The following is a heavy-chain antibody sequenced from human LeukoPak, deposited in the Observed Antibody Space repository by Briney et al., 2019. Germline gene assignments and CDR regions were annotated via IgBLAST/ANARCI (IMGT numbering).Heavy chain of an antibody. V-gene: IGHV3-23*01. CDR1: GFTFSSYA. CDR2: ISGSGGST. CDR3: AKDDHFDISGAFDI. J-gene: IGHJ3*02. D-gene: IGHD3-22*01. Sequence: GGSLRLSCAASGFTFSSYAMSWVRQAPGKGLEWVSAISGSGGSTYYADSVKGRFTISRDNSKNTLYLQVNSLRAEDTALYYCAKDDHFDISGAFDIWGRGTMVTVSS.